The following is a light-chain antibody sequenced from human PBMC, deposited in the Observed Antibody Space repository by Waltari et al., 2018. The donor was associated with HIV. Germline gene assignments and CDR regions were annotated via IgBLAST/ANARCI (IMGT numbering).Light chain of an antibody. V-gene: IGLV3-1*01. J-gene: IGLJ1*01. CDR2: QDI. CDR1: KLGDKY. CDR3: QAWDSSTAV. Sequence: SYELTQPPSVSVSPGQTATITCPGDKLGDKYVFWYQQKPGQSPVLVIYQDIKRPSRITGRFAGSNFGNPATLTISGTQAMDEADYYCQAWDSSTAVFGTGTKVTVL.